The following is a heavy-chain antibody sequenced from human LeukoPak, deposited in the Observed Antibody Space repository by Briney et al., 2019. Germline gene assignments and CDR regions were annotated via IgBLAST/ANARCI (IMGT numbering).Heavy chain of an antibody. CDR3: ARDESHSSDAFDI. V-gene: IGHV3-23*01. D-gene: IGHD4-11*01. J-gene: IGHJ3*02. CDR2: ISGSGGST. Sequence: GGSLRLSCAASGFTFSSYAMSWVRQAPGKGLEWVSAISGSGGSTYYADSVKGRFTISRDNAKNSLYLQMNSLRAEDTAVYYCARDESHSSDAFDIWGQGTMVTVSS. CDR1: GFTFSSYA.